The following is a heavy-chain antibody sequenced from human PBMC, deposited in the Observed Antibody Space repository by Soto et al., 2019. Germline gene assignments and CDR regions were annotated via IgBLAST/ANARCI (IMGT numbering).Heavy chain of an antibody. CDR2: MNPNSGNT. J-gene: IGHJ5*02. CDR1: GYTFTSYD. Sequence: QVQLVQSGAEVKKPGASVKVSCKASGYTFTSYDINWVRQATGQGLEWMGWMNPNSGNTGYAQKCQGRVTMSWNSSISTAYMELSSMRAEDTAGYYCARSGQVGNWFDPWVQGTLVTVAS. V-gene: IGHV1-8*01. D-gene: IGHD3-3*01. CDR3: ARSGQVGNWFDP.